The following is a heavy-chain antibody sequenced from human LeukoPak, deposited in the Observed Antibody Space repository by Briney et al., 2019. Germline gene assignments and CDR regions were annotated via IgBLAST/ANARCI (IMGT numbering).Heavy chain of an antibody. D-gene: IGHD3-9*01. CDR3: AKDMRFDWTPYYFDY. CDR2: ISHTGSYT. V-gene: IGHV3-21*04. CDR1: GFTFSDYS. Sequence: GGSLRLSCAASGFTFSDYSLSWVRQAPGKGLEWVSSISHTGSYTYYADSVKGRFTISRDNSKNTLYLQMNSLRAEDTAVYYCAKDMRFDWTPYYFDYWGQGTLVTVSS. J-gene: IGHJ4*02.